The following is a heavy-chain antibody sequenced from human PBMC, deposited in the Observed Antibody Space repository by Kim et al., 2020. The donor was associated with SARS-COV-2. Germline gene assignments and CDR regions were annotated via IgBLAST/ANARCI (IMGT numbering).Heavy chain of an antibody. CDR1: GGSISSGGYY. CDR3: ARDRLLWFGDSHYGMDV. CDR2: IYYSGST. D-gene: IGHD3-10*01. V-gene: IGHV4-31*03. Sequence: SETLSLTCTVSGGSISSGGYYWSWIRQHPGKGLEWIGYIYYSGSTYYNPSLKSRVTISVDTSKNQFSLKLSSVTAADTAVYYCARDRLLWFGDSHYGMDVCGQGTTVTVSS. J-gene: IGHJ6*02.